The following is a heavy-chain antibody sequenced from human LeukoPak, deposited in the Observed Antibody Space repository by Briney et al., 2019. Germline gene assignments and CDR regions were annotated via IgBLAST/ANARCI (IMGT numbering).Heavy chain of an antibody. CDR1: GDSIFTTRYH. V-gene: IGHV4-39*01. CDR3: GRPRSAWFDAFDI. J-gene: IGHJ3*02. CDR2: ITYSGDT. D-gene: IGHD6-19*01. Sequence: PSETLSLTCTVTGDSIFTTRYHWGWIRQPPGKGLEWIGSITYSGDTYENPSLESRVIISVDTSKNQFSLKLNSVTAADTAVYHCGRPRSAWFDAFDIWGQGTMVTVSS.